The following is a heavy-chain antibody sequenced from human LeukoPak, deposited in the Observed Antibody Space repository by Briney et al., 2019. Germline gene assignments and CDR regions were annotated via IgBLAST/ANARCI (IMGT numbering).Heavy chain of an antibody. V-gene: IGHV4-39*07. Sequence: SETLSLTCTVSGVSISSSNSYWGRIRQPPGKGLEWIGRIYTSGSTNYNPSLKSRVTMSVDTSKNQFSLKLSSVTAADTAVYYCARESLKDSYYYGSGSPEGYFDYWGQGTLVTVSS. CDR3: ARESLKDSYYYGSGSPEGYFDY. CDR1: GVSISSSNSY. D-gene: IGHD3-10*01. CDR2: IYTSGST. J-gene: IGHJ4*02.